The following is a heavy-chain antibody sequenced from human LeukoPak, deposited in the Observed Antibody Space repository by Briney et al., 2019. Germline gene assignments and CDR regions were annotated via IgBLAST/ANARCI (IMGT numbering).Heavy chain of an antibody. J-gene: IGHJ4*02. V-gene: IGHV3-48*03. Sequence: AGGSLRLSCAASGFTFSSYEMNWVRQAPGKGLEWVSYISSSGSTIYYADSVKGRFTISRDNAKNSLYLQMNSLRAEDTAVYYCARDLYSGYDLWGQGTLDTVSS. D-gene: IGHD5-12*01. CDR3: ARDLYSGYDL. CDR1: GFTFSSYE. CDR2: ISSSGSTI.